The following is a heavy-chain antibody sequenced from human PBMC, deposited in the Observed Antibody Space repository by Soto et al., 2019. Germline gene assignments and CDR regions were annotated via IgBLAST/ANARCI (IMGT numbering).Heavy chain of an antibody. Sequence: GGSLRLSCAASGFTFSSYAMHWVRQAPGKGLEWVAVISYDGSNKYYADSVKGRFTISRDNSKNTLYLQMNSLRAEDTAVYYCARDGTYYDFWSGIRGESSWFDPWGQGTLVTVSS. CDR2: ISYDGSNK. CDR3: ARDGTYYDFWSGIRGESSWFDP. V-gene: IGHV3-30-3*01. D-gene: IGHD3-3*01. J-gene: IGHJ5*02. CDR1: GFTFSSYA.